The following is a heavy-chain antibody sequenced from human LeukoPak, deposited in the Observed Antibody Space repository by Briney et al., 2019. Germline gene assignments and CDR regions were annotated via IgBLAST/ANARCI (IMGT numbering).Heavy chain of an antibody. Sequence: GGSLRLSCAASGFTFDDYAMYWVRQAPGKGLEWVSLISWDGGSTYYADSVKGRFTISRDNSKNSLYLQMNSLRAEDTALYYCAKDSYYDSSSYPDYWGQGTLVTVSS. V-gene: IGHV3-43D*03. CDR3: AKDSYYDSSSYPDY. CDR2: ISWDGGST. J-gene: IGHJ4*02. D-gene: IGHD3-22*01. CDR1: GFTFDDYA.